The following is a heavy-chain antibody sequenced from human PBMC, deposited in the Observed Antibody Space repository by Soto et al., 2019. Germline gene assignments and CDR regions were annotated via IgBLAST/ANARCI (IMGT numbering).Heavy chain of an antibody. V-gene: IGHV3-23*01. CDR1: GFSFSSYA. Sequence: PGASLRLSCAASGFSFSSYAMSWVRQAPGKGLEWVSRISGSGGSTYYADSVKGRFTISRDNSKNTLSLQMNSLRAEDTAVYYCAKIYSSWSTFDYWGQGTLVTVSS. D-gene: IGHD6-13*01. CDR3: AKIYSSWSTFDY. J-gene: IGHJ4*02. CDR2: ISGSGGST.